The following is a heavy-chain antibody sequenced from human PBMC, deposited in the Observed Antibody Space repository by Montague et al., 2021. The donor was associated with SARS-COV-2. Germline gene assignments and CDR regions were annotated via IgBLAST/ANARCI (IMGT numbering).Heavy chain of an antibody. D-gene: IGHD3-10*01. CDR1: GGSFSGYY. J-gene: IGHJ6*02. Sequence: SETRSLTCAVYGGSFSGYYWSWIRQPPGKGLEWIGEINHSGSTNYNPSLKSRVTISVDTSKNQFSLKLSSVTAADTAVYYCARVGRSYGSGNYDGMDVWGQGTTVTVSS. CDR3: ARVGRSYGSGNYDGMDV. V-gene: IGHV4-34*01. CDR2: INHSGST.